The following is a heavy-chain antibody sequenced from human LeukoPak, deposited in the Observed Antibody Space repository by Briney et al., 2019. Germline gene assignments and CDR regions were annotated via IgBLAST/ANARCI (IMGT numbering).Heavy chain of an antibody. CDR2: ICCSGGST. CDR1: AFTFSSYA. J-gene: IGHJ5*02. V-gene: IGHV3-23*01. Sequence: GGSLTLSCAASAFTFSSYAMSWVRQAPGEGRELVSSICCSGGSTYYADAVKGRFTISRDNSKNTLYLQMNSLRAEDTAVYYCAKFARIVVVPAAPLAWGQGTLVTVSS. D-gene: IGHD2-2*01. CDR3: AKFARIVVVPAAPLA.